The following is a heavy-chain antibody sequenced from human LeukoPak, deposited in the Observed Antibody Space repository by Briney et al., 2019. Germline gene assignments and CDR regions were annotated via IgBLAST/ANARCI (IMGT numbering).Heavy chain of an antibody. CDR2: ISGSGGST. V-gene: IGHV3-23*01. Sequence: GGSLRLSCAASGFTFSSYAMSWVRQAPGEGLGWVSGISGSGGSTYYADSVKGPFTISRDNSKKKLYLRMNTLRAEDTAVYYCAKDPPTVMANAFHIWGQGTMVTVSS. CDR1: GFTFSSYA. CDR3: AKDPPTVMANAFHI. D-gene: IGHD5-24*01. J-gene: IGHJ3*02.